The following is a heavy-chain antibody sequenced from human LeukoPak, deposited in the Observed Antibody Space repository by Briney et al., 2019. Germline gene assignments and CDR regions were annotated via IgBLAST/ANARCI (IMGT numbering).Heavy chain of an antibody. CDR1: GGSISSYY. V-gene: IGHV4-59*01. CDR3: ARGFSGTSEPFDY. J-gene: IGHJ4*02. CDR2: IYDSGST. Sequence: PSETLSLTCTVSGGSISSYYWSWIRQPPGKGLEWIGYIYDSGSTNYNPSLKSRVTISVDTSKNQFSLKLSSMTAADTAVYYCARGFSGTSEPFDYWGQGTLVTVSS. D-gene: IGHD1-26*01.